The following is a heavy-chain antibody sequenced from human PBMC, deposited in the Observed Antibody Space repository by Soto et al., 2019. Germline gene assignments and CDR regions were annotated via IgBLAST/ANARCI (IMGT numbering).Heavy chain of an antibody. V-gene: IGHV1-8*01. J-gene: IGHJ6*02. CDR1: GYTFTSYD. D-gene: IGHD6-19*01. CDR3: ARVYSSGWYHYYGMDV. Sequence: QVQLVQSGAEVKKPGASVKVSCKASGYTFTSYDINWVRQATGQGLAWMGWMNPNSGNTGYAQKFQGRVTMTRNTSISTAYMELSSLRSEDTAVYYCARVYSSGWYHYYGMDVWGQGTTVTVSS. CDR2: MNPNSGNT.